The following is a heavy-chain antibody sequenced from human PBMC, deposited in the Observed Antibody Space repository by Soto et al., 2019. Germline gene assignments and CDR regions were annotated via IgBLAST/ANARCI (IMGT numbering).Heavy chain of an antibody. J-gene: IGHJ5*02. CDR1: GGSVSSGDYY. CDR3: ARGFVLVPPPPNWFHP. D-gene: IGHD2-2*01. Sequence: SETLSLTCTVSGGSVSSGDYYWTWIRQSPGKGLELIGYIYYSGSTYYNPSLKSRLTMSVDTSKNQFSLKLTSVTAADTAVYYCARGFVLVPPPPNWFHPWGQGTLVTVSS. V-gene: IGHV4-30-4*01. CDR2: IYYSGST.